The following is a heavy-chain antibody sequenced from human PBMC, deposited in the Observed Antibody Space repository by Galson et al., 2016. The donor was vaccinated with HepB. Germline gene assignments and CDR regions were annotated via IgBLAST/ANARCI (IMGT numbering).Heavy chain of an antibody. Sequence: ETLSLPCAVSGGSIRSNNWWSWVRPPPGQGLEWIGEIHHSGSTNYNPSLKTRITISVDKSKNQFSLKLSSVTAADTAMYYCASLSKDYDFWSGYYTYSFDPWGQGTLVTVSS. D-gene: IGHD3-3*01. CDR3: ASLSKDYDFWSGYYTYSFDP. V-gene: IGHV4-4*02. CDR1: GGSIRSNNW. J-gene: IGHJ5*02. CDR2: IHHSGST.